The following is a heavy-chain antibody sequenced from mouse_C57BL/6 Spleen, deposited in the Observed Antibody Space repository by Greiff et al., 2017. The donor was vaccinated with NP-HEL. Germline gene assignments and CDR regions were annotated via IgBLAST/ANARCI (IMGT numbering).Heavy chain of an antibody. V-gene: IGHV1-18*01. CDR3: ARREDSSGAWFAY. CDR1: GYTFTDYN. D-gene: IGHD3-2*02. CDR2: INPNNGGT. Sequence: EVQLQQSGPELVKPGASVKIPCKASGYTFTDYNMDWVKQSHGKSLEWIGDINPNNGGTIYNQKFKGKATLTVDKSSSTAYMELRSLTSEDTAVYYCARREDSSGAWFAYWGQGTLVTVSA. J-gene: IGHJ3*01.